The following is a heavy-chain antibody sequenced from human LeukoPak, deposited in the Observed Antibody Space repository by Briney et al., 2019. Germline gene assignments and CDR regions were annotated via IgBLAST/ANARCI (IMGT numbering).Heavy chain of an antibody. CDR2: TYYKSKWYN. Sequence: SQTLSLTCVISGDSVSSNSATWNWIRQSPLRGLEWLGRTYYKSKWYNEYAISMKSRITINPDTSKNQFSLHLNSVTPEDTAVYYCARSAAGTLDYWGQGTLVTVSS. CDR3: ARSAAGTLDY. D-gene: IGHD6-13*01. J-gene: IGHJ4*02. CDR1: GDSVSSNSAT. V-gene: IGHV6-1*01.